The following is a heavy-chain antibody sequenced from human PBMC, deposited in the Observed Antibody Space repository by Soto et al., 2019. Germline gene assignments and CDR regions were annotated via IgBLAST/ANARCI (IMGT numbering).Heavy chain of an antibody. V-gene: IGHV3-23*01. J-gene: IGHJ4*02. CDR1: GFTVTYYA. CDR2: ISANGQGI. CDR3: AKDRDYPRDQFHY. D-gene: IGHD2-2*01. Sequence: GGSLRLSCTASGFTVTYYAFSWVRHAPGKGLEWVSAISANGQGIYYADSVRGRFTISRDNSKNTVFLHMDSLRAEDTAVYYCAKDRDYPRDQFHYWGQGTLVTVSS.